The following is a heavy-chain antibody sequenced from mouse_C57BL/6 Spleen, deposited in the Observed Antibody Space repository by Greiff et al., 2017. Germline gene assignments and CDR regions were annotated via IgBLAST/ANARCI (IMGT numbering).Heavy chain of an antibody. CDR1: GYSFTGYY. V-gene: IGHV1-42*01. Sequence: VQLKESGPELVKPGASVKISCKASGYSFTGYYMNWVKQSPEKSLEWIGEINPSTGGTTYNQKFKAKATLTVDKSSSTAYMQLKSLTSEDSAVYYCARGSSLYYFDYWGQGTTLTVSS. CDR3: ARGSSLYYFDY. J-gene: IGHJ2*01. CDR2: INPSTGGT. D-gene: IGHD1-1*01.